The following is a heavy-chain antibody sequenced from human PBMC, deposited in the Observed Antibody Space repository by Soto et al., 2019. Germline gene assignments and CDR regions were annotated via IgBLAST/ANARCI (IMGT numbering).Heavy chain of an antibody. J-gene: IGHJ4*02. CDR3: ARFSGCPDY. D-gene: IGHD6-19*01. CDR2: IYHSGST. Sequence: SETLSFTCAVSSYSITSDYYWGWIRQPPGKGLEWIGTIYHSGSTYYNPSLKSRVTISVDTSKNQFSLKLISVTAADTAVYYCARFSGCPDYWGQGTLVTVSS. V-gene: IGHV4-38-2*01. CDR1: SYSITSDYY.